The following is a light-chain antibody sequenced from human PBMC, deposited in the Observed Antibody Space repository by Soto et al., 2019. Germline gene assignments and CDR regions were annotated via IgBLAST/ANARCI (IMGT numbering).Light chain of an antibody. CDR3: QLWDSASDHVV. CDR2: DDS. J-gene: IGLJ2*01. V-gene: IGLV3-21*02. Sequence: SYDLTQPPSVSVAPGQTASITCGGNNIGSKSVHWYQQKPGQAPVLVVYDDSDRPSGIPERLPGSNSGNTATLTISRVETGDEADYYCQLWDSASDHVVFGGGTKVTVL. CDR1: NIGSKS.